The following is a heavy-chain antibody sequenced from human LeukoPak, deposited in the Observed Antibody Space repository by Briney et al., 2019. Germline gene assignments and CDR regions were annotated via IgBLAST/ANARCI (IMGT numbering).Heavy chain of an antibody. V-gene: IGHV3-23*01. CDR1: GFTLSHYY. D-gene: IGHD4-17*01. Sequence: GGSLRLSCAASGFTLSHYYMTWIRQAPGKGLEWVSSITANHGATYNIDSVKGRFTISRDNSQNTMYLQMNSLRAEDTAVYYCTKDPNGNYVGAFDPWGQGTLVTVSP. CDR2: ITANHGAT. CDR3: TKDPNGNYVGAFDP. J-gene: IGHJ5*02.